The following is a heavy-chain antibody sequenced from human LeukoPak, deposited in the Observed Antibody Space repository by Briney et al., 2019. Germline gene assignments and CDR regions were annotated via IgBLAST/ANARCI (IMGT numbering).Heavy chain of an antibody. J-gene: IGHJ5*02. D-gene: IGHD6-19*01. CDR3: ARTRIDSSGWYWFDP. Sequence: SVKVSCKASGGTFSSYAISWVRQAPGQGLEWMGGIIPIFGTANYAQKFQGRVAITTDESTSTAYMELSSLRSEDTAVYYCARTRIDSSGWYWFDPWGQGTLVTVSS. CDR1: GGTFSSYA. V-gene: IGHV1-69*05. CDR2: IIPIFGTA.